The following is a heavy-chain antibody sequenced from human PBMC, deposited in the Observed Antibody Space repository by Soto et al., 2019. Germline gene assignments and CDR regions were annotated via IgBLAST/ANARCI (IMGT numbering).Heavy chain of an antibody. CDR1: GFTFSSYA. CDR2: ISGSGGST. D-gene: IGHD6-6*01. CDR3: ARESSSSDYYYYGMDV. Sequence: GSLRLSCAASGFTFSSYAMSWVRQAPGKGLEWVSAISGSGGSTYYADSVKGRFTISRDNSKNTLYLQMNSLRAEDTAVYYCARESSSSDYYYYGMDVWGQGTTVTVSS. J-gene: IGHJ6*02. V-gene: IGHV3-23*01.